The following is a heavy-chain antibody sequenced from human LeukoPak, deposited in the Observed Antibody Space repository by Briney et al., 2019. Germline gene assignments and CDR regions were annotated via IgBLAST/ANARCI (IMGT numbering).Heavy chain of an antibody. CDR1: GFTFSSYS. CDR3: ECGPPVGASPFDY. Sequence: GGPLRLSCAASGFTFSSYSMNWVRQAPGKGLEWVSSISSSSSYIYYADSVKARFTISRDNAKNSLYLQMNRLSAEDTAVYFCECGPPVGASPFDYWGQGTLVTVSA. V-gene: IGHV3-21*01. D-gene: IGHD1-26*01. CDR2: ISSSSSYI. J-gene: IGHJ4*02.